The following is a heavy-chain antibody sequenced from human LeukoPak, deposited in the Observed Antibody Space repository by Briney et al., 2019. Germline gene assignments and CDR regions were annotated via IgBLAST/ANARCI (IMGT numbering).Heavy chain of an antibody. CDR3: ARHIGGGIEDMDV. J-gene: IGHJ6*03. CDR2: TYVPGH. Sequence: SETLSPTCTVSGGSIGTYYWGWVRQSPGKALEWIGYTYVPGHRYNPYLQSRVTISVETSRHQFSLKRSSVTAADTTVYYCARHIGGGIEDMDVWSKGTKVTVSS. CDR1: GGSIGTYY. D-gene: IGHD3-16*02. V-gene: IGHV4-59*08.